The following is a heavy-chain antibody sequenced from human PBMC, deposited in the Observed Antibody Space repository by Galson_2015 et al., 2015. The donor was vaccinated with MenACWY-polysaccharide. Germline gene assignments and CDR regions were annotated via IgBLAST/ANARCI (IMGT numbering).Heavy chain of an antibody. V-gene: IGHV3-74*03. CDR1: GFTLTRYW. CDR2: INNDGTST. Sequence: SLRLACAASGFTLTRYWMSWVRQVPGQGPVYVSVINNDGTSTTYADSVKGRFTISKDNAKNTLYLQMTSLRADDSAVYYCWVYCSSASCYSGIPSGGQGTLVTVSS. D-gene: IGHD2-2*02. J-gene: IGHJ4*02. CDR3: WVYCSSASCYSGIPS.